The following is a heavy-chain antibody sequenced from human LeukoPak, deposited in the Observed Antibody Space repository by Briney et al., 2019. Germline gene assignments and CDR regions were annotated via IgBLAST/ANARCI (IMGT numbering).Heavy chain of an antibody. D-gene: IGHD2-21*02. CDR1: NYTFSTYS. Sequence: ASVKVSCKASNYTFSTYSINWVRQAPGQGLEWMGSVSPYNGNANYALKFLGRVTMTTDTSASTAYMQVWSLRSDDTAIYYCARGDAFHDAFDIWGQGTLVSVS. V-gene: IGHV1-18*04. CDR2: VSPYNGNA. J-gene: IGHJ3*02. CDR3: ARGDAFHDAFDI.